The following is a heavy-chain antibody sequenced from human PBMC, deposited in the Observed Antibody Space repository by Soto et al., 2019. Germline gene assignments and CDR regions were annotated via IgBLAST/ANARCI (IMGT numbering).Heavy chain of an antibody. J-gene: IGHJ5*02. V-gene: IGHV1-2*02. CDR3: ARTLGVVSGYYLNWFDP. Sequence: SVEVSCKASGYPFTGYYMQWLRQAPGQGLEGMGWINPNSGCTNYAQKFQGRVTMTRDTSISTDYIELSRLRSNDTAVYYCARTLGVVSGYYLNWFDPWGKGTLVTVSS. D-gene: IGHD5-12*01. CDR1: GYPFTGYY. CDR2: INPNSGCT.